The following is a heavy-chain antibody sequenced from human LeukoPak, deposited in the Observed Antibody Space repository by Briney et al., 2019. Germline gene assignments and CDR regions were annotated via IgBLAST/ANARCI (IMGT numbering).Heavy chain of an antibody. CDR1: GYTFTSYG. Sequence: GASVKVSCKASGYTFTSYGISWVRQAPGQGLEWMGWISAYNGNTNYAQKLQGRVTMTTDASTSTAYMELRSLRSDDTAVYYCARADQYSSGWYFDYWGQGTLVTVSS. D-gene: IGHD6-19*01. V-gene: IGHV1-18*01. CDR2: ISAYNGNT. J-gene: IGHJ4*02. CDR3: ARADQYSSGWYFDY.